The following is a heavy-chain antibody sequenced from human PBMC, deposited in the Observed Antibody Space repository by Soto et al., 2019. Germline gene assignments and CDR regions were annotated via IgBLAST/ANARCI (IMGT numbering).Heavy chain of an antibody. V-gene: IGHV6-1*01. J-gene: IGHJ3*02. CDR3: AREEAAYYDILTGYYMWSDAFDI. D-gene: IGHD3-9*01. Sequence: PSQTLSLTCAISGDSVSSNSAAWNWIRQSPSRGLEWLGRTYYRSKWYNDYAVSVKSRITINPDTSKNQFSLQLSSVTPEDTAVYYCAREEAAYYDILTGYYMWSDAFDIWGQGTMVTVSS. CDR1: GDSVSSNSAA. CDR2: TYYRSKWYN.